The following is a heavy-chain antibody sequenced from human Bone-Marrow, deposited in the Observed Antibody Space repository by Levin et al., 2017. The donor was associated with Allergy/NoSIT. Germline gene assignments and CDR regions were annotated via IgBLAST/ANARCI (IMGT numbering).Heavy chain of an antibody. CDR1: GFTFSSYA. D-gene: IGHD7-27*01. CDR3: ANLPSPYWGSGGYFDY. Sequence: GGSLRLSCAASGFTFSSYAMSWVRQAPGKGLEWVSTISSGSGSTYYADSVKGRFTISRDNSKNTLYLQMNSLRAEDTAVYYCANLPSPYWGSGGYFDYWGQGTLVIVSS. V-gene: IGHV3-23*01. J-gene: IGHJ4*02. CDR2: ISSGSGST.